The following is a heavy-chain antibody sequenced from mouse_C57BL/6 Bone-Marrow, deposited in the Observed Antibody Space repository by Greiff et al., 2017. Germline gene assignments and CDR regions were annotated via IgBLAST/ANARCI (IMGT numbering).Heavy chain of an antibody. Sequence: VQLQQSGAELARPGASVKLSCKASGYTFTSYGISWVKQRTGQGLEWIGEIYPRSGNTYYNEKFKGKATLTADKSSSPAYMELRSLTSEDSSVYFCARSGIYYYGSSPFAYWGQGTLVTVSA. CDR3: ARSGIYYYGSSPFAY. J-gene: IGHJ3*01. V-gene: IGHV1-81*01. D-gene: IGHD1-1*01. CDR2: IYPRSGNT. CDR1: GYTFTSYG.